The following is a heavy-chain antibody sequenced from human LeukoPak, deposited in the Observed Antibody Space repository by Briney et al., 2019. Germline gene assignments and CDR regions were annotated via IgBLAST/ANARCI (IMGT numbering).Heavy chain of an antibody. Sequence: ASVKVSCKASGYTFTGYYMHWARQAPGQGLEWMGWINPNSGGTNYAQKLQGRVTMTTDTSTSTAYMELRSLRSDDTAVYYCARDQGPYYYDSTYFDYWGQGTLVTVSS. J-gene: IGHJ4*02. V-gene: IGHV1-2*02. CDR2: INPNSGGT. CDR1: GYTFTGYY. CDR3: ARDQGPYYYDSTYFDY. D-gene: IGHD3-22*01.